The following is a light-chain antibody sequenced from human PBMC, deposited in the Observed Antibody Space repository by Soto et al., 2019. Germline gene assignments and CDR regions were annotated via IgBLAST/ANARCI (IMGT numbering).Light chain of an antibody. CDR2: LNSDGSH. CDR1: SGHSSYA. Sequence: QPVLTQSPSASASLGASVKLTCTLSSGHSSYAIAWHQQQPEKGPRYLIKLNSDGSHSKCDGIPDRFSGSSSGAERYLTIAGLQSEDAADYYCQTWGTGIRVFGGGTKLTVL. V-gene: IGLV4-69*02. CDR3: QTWGTGIRV. J-gene: IGLJ2*01.